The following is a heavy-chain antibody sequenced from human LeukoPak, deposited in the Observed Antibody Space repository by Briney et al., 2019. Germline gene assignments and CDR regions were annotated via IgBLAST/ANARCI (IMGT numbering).Heavy chain of an antibody. D-gene: IGHD1-26*01. CDR1: GGSISSYY. CDR2: IYYSGST. J-gene: IGHJ4*02. CDR3: VRGGIVGSTARIPLFDY. V-gene: IGHV4-59*01. Sequence: SETLSLTCTVSGGSISSYYWSWVRQPPGKGLEWIGYIYYSGSTNYNPSLKSRVTMSVDTSKNQFSLKLSSVTAADTAVYYCVRGGIVGSTARIPLFDYGGQGTLVTVSS.